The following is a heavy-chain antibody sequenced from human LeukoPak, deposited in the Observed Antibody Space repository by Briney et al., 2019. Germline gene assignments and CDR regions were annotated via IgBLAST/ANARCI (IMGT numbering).Heavy chain of an antibody. Sequence: ASVKVSCKVSGYTLTELSMHWVRQAPGKGLEWMGGFDPEDGETIYAQKFQGRVTMTEDTSTDTAYMELSSLRSEDTAVYYCARAAAAAGGQYFDYWGQGTLVAVSS. D-gene: IGHD6-13*01. CDR2: FDPEDGET. V-gene: IGHV1-24*01. J-gene: IGHJ4*02. CDR3: ARAAAAAGGQYFDY. CDR1: GYTLTELS.